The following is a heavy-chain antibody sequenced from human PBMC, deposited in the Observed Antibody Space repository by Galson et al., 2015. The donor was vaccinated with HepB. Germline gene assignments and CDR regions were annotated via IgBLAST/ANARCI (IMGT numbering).Heavy chain of an antibody. V-gene: IGHV1-18*01. CDR2: ISAYNGNT. CDR3: ARVLQLLWFGELSYYMDV. CDR1: GYTFTSYG. Sequence: SVKVSCKASGYTFTSYGISWVRQAPGQGLEWVGWISAYNGNTNYAQKLQGRVTMTTDTSTSTAYMELRSLRSDDTAVYYCARVLQLLWFGELSYYMDVWGKGTTVTVSS. D-gene: IGHD3-10*01. J-gene: IGHJ6*03.